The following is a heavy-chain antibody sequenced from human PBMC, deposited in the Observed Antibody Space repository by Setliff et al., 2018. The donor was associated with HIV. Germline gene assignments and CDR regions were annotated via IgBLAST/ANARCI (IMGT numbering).Heavy chain of an antibody. D-gene: IGHD5-12*01. J-gene: IGHJ6*03. V-gene: IGHV1-69*13. CDR2: SIPIFGTA. CDR1: GGTFRTFG. CDR3: ATNPEMATINYYYYMGV. Sequence: ASVKVSCEASGGTFRTFGISWVRQAPGQGLEWMGGSIPIFGTAKYAQKFQGRVTITADESTSTAYMELSSLRSEDTAVYYCATNPEMATINYYYYMGVWGKGTTVTVSS.